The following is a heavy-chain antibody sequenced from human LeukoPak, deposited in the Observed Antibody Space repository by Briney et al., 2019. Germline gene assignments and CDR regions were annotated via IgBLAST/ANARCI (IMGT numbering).Heavy chain of an antibody. J-gene: IGHJ4*02. CDR1: GYTLTELS. V-gene: IGHV1-24*01. CDR2: FDPEDGET. Sequence: ASVKVSCKVSGYTLTELSMHWVRQAPGKGLEWMGGFDPEDGETIYAQKFQGRVTMTEDTSTDTAYMELSSLRSEDTAVYYCATVLFVGSYPATYFDYWGQGTLVTVSS. D-gene: IGHD1-26*01. CDR3: ATVLFVGSYPATYFDY.